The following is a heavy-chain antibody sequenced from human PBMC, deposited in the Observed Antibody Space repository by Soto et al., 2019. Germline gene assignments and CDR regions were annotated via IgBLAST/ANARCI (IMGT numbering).Heavy chain of an antibody. CDR1: GFTFSYHA. D-gene: IGHD1-1*01. J-gene: IGHJ6*02. V-gene: IGHV3-30-3*01. CDR3: ARGTTTSAFSAMDV. CDR2: ISYDGDNK. Sequence: QVQLVESGGGVVQPGRSLRLSCAASGFTFSYHALNWVRQAPGKGLEWVAVISYDGDNKYIAESVKGRFTISRDNSKNTVSLQMNSLRTEYTAMYFCARGTTTSAFSAMDVWGQWTTFTVSS.